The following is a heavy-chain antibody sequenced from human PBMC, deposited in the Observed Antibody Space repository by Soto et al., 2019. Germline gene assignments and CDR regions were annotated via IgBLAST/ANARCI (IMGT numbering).Heavy chain of an antibody. CDR3: ARNEVAVALFDP. Sequence: PSETLSLTCTVSGGSISSSSYYWGWIRQPPGKGLEWIGSIYYSGSTYYNPSLKSRVTISVDTSKNQFSLKLSSVTAADTAVYYCARNEVAVALFDPWGQGTLVTVS. J-gene: IGHJ5*02. V-gene: IGHV4-39*01. D-gene: IGHD6-19*01. CDR2: IYYSGST. CDR1: GGSISSSSYY.